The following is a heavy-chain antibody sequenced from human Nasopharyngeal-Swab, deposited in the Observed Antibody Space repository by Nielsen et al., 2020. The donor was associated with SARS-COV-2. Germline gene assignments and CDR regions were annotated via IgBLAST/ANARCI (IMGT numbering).Heavy chain of an antibody. CDR2: INTNTGNP. Sequence: ASVKVPCKASGYTFTSYAMNWVRQAPGQGLEWMGWINTNTGNPTYAQGFTGRFVFSLDTSVSTAYLQISSLKAEDTAVYYCARGSEVGDIVLMVYAMAPGGYYYYGMDVWGQGTTVTVSS. J-gene: IGHJ6*02. CDR1: GYTFTSYA. V-gene: IGHV7-4-1*02. D-gene: IGHD2-8*01. CDR3: ARGSEVGDIVLMVYAMAPGGYYYYGMDV.